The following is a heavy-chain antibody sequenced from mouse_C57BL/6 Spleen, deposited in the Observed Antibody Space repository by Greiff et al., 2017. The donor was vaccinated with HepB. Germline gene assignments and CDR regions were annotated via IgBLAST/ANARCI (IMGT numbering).Heavy chain of an antibody. CDR2: INPSNGGT. CDR3: AREGGLRRRGDAMDY. V-gene: IGHV1-53*01. Sequence: VKLQQPGTELVKPGASVKLSCKASGYTFTSYWMHWVKQRPGQGLEWIGNINPSNGGTNYNEKFKSKATLTVDKSSSTAYMQLSSLTSEDSAVYYCAREGGLRRRGDAMDYWGQGTSVTVSS. D-gene: IGHD2-4*01. J-gene: IGHJ4*01. CDR1: GYTFTSYW.